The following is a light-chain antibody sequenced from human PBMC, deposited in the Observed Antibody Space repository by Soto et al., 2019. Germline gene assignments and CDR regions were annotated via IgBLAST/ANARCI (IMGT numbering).Light chain of an antibody. V-gene: IGKV1-39*01. CDR1: PNISSY. CDR2: AAS. J-gene: IGKJ2*01. Sequence: DIQMTQSPSSLSASVGDRVTITCRASPNISSYLNWYQQTPGKAPKLLIYAASSLQSGVPSRFSGSGSGTEFTLTISSLPPGDFATDYCQQSYSNPQYTCCQGTKLEIK. CDR3: QQSYSNPQYT.